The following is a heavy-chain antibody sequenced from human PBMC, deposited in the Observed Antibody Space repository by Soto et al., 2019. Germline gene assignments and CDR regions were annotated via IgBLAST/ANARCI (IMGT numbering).Heavy chain of an antibody. CDR1: GFTFSSYA. CDR3: ARNCGGDCYTNFDY. J-gene: IGHJ4*02. CDR2: ISGSGGTT. D-gene: IGHD2-21*02. V-gene: IGHV3-23*01. Sequence: EVQLLESGGGLVQPGGSLRLSRAASGFTFSSYAMSWVRQAPGRGLEWVSAISGSGGTTYYGDSVRGRFTVSRDNSRDTLYLQMNSLRADDTALYYCARNCGGDCYTNFDYWGQGTLVTVSS.